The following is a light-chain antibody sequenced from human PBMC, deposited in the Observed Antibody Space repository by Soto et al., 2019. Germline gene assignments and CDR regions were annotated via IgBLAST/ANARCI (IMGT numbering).Light chain of an antibody. Sequence: EIVLTQSPGTLSLSPGERATLSCRASQSVSSSYLAWYQHKPGQAPRLLIYGASSRATGIPDRFSGSGSGTDFTLTISRLEPEDFAMYYCQYYGSPPPTASGQVKRLEI. CDR3: QYYGSPPPTA. V-gene: IGKV3-20*01. CDR2: GAS. J-gene: IGKJ5*01. CDR1: QSVSSSY.